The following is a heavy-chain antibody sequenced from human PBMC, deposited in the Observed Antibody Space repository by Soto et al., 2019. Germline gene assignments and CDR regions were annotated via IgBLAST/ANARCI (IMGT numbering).Heavy chain of an antibody. D-gene: IGHD6-13*01. CDR1: GYTFTSYY. CDR2: IDPRGGST. Sequence: ASVKVSCKASGYTFTSYYMHWVRQAPGQGLEWMGIIDPRGGSTSYEQKFQGRVTMTRDTSTSTVYMELSSLRSEDTAVYYCARDQQLASDAFDIWGQGTMVTVS. V-gene: IGHV1-46*01. CDR3: ARDQQLASDAFDI. J-gene: IGHJ3*02.